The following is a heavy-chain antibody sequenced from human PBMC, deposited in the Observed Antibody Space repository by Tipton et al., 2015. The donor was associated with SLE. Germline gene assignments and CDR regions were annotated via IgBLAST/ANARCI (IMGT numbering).Heavy chain of an antibody. D-gene: IGHD6-13*01. CDR2: IWYDGSNK. Sequence: RSLRLSCAASGFTFSSYGMHWVRQAPGKGLEWVAVIWYDGSNKYYADSVKGRFTISRDNSKNALYLQMNSLRAEDTAVYYCARGRIAAAGPFDYWGQGTLVTVPS. J-gene: IGHJ4*02. CDR3: ARGRIAAAGPFDY. CDR1: GFTFSSYG. V-gene: IGHV3-33*01.